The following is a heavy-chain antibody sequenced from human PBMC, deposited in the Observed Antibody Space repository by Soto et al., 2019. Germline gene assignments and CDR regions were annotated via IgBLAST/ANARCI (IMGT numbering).Heavy chain of an antibody. CDR3: TTDSYGTMTVVRIDY. CDR2: IKSKTHGRTT. J-gene: IGHJ4*01. D-gene: IGHD3-22*01. CDR1: DFTFSNDW. Sequence: GGSLRLSCAASDFTFSNDWMNWVRQAPGKGLEWVGRIKSKTHGRTTDFAATVKGRFAISRDDSKNKVYLQMNSLKTEDTEIYYRTTDSYGTMTVVRIDYWGHGTLVTVSS. V-gene: IGHV3-15*07.